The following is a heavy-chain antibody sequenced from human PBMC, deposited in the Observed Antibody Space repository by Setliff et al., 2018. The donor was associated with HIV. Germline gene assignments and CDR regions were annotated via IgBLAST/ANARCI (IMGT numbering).Heavy chain of an antibody. D-gene: IGHD1-26*01. J-gene: IGHJ4*02. Sequence: GGSLRLSCEASGFSFSRYTMNWVRQAPGKGLEWVSYISGSGSTKYYADSVKGRFTISRDNAKTSMYLQMNSLRAEDTAVYYCARARGSPTSYCDYWGQGTLVTVSS. CDR1: GFSFSRYT. CDR3: ARARGSPTSYCDY. CDR2: ISGSGSTK. V-gene: IGHV3-48*01.